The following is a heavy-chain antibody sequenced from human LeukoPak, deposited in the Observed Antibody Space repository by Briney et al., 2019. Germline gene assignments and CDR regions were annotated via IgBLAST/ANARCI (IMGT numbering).Heavy chain of an antibody. D-gene: IGHD1-14*01. J-gene: IGHJ4*02. V-gene: IGHV3-30*04. Sequence: GGSLRLSCAASGFTFSSYAMHWVRQAPGKGLEWVAVISYDGSNKYYAGSVKGRFTISRDNSKNTLYLQMNSLRAEDTAVYYCARDFLGYFDRNQQGPLDYWGQGTLVTVSS. CDR1: GFTFSSYA. CDR2: ISYDGSNK. CDR3: ARDFLGYFDRNQQGPLDY.